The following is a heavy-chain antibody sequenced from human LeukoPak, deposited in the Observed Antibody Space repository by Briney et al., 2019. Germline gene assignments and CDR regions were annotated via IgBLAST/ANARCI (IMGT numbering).Heavy chain of an antibody. CDR1: GGSISSYY. J-gene: IGHJ4*02. D-gene: IGHD3-3*01. V-gene: IGHV4-34*01. CDR3: ARLPYYDFWSGLVPLDY. Sequence: SETLSLTCTVSGGSISSYYWSWIRQPPGKGLEWIGEINHSGSTNYNPSLKSRVTISVDTSKNQFSLKLSSVTAADTAVYYCARLPYYDFWSGLVPLDYWGQGTLVTVSS. CDR2: INHSGST.